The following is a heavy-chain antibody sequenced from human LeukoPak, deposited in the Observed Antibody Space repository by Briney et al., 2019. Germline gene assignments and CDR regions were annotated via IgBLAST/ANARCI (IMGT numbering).Heavy chain of an antibody. CDR2: IIDSGSRI. CDR3: AKDQRARCRGVDS. CDR1: GFSFSTYA. V-gene: IGHV3-23*01. J-gene: IGHJ4*02. Sequence: PGGSLRLSCVASGFSFSTYAMGWVRQAPGKGLEWVSAIIDSGSRIYYPDSVKGRFTISRDNSKNTLYLQINSLRAEVTAVDYCAKDQRARCRGVDSWGQGTLVIVSS. D-gene: IGHD3-10*01.